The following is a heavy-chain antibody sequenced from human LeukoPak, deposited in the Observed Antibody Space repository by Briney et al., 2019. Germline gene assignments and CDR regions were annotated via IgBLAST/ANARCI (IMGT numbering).Heavy chain of an antibody. CDR1: GFTFSSYS. D-gene: IGHD6-19*01. Sequence: GGSLRLSCAASGFTFSSYSMNWVRQAPGKGLEGVSYINSSSSTIYYADSVKGRFTISRDNAKNALYLQMNSLRDEDTAVYYCARYPYSSGWYLYYYYYYMDVWGKGTTVTVSS. CDR2: INSSSSTI. CDR3: ARYPYSSGWYLYYYYYYMDV. J-gene: IGHJ6*03. V-gene: IGHV3-48*02.